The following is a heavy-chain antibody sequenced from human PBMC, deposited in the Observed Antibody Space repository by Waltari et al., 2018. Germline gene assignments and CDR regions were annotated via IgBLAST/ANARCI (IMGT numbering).Heavy chain of an antibody. CDR2: INSGATIT. V-gene: IGHV3-74*01. CDR1: GFTFTSYW. CDR3: ASGNYSRFDY. J-gene: IGHJ4*02. Sequence: EVQMVESGGGLVQPGGSLRLSCAASGFTFTSYWMHWVRQAPGKGLVWVSRINSGATITTYADSVKGLFTISRDNAENTLYLQMSSLRGEDTAVYYCASGNYSRFDYWGQGILVTVSS. D-gene: IGHD3-10*01.